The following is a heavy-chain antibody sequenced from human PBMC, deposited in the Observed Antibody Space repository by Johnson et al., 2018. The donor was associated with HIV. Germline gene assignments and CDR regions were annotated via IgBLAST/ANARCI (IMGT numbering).Heavy chain of an antibody. Sequence: VQLVESGGGLVQPGRSLRLSCAASGFTVSSNYMSWVRQAPGKGLEWVSSISGSGGSTFYADSVKGRFTISRDNSKNTRYLQMNSRRAEDTAGYYCAKALMIFGSGVKEAFDIWCQGIMVTVAS. V-gene: IGHV3-23*04. CDR3: AKALMIFGSGVKEAFDI. D-gene: IGHD3-10*01. J-gene: IGHJ3*02. CDR1: GFTVSSNY. CDR2: ISGSGGST.